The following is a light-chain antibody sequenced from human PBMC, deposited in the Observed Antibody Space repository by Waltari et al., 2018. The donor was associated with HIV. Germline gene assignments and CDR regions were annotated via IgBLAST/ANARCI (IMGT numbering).Light chain of an antibody. CDR2: SNN. Sequence: QSVLTQPPSASGTPGQRVTIPCSGSSSNIGRNTVNWYQQLPGTAPKLLLYSNNHRPSGVPDRFSGSKSGTSASLAISGLQSEDEADYYCAAWDGSLNGRVFGGGTKLTVL. CDR1: SSNIGRNT. J-gene: IGLJ3*02. CDR3: AAWDGSLNGRV. V-gene: IGLV1-44*01.